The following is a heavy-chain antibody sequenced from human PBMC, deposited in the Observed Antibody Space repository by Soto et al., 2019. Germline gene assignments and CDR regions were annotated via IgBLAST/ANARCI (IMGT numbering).Heavy chain of an antibody. D-gene: IGHD3-3*01. CDR2: IWYDGSNK. CDR3: ARDPGDFYLTD. CDR1: GFTFSSYG. V-gene: IGHV3-33*01. Sequence: GGSLRLSCAASGFTFSSYGMHWVRQAPGKGLEWVAVIWYDGSNKYYADSVKGRFTISRDNSKNTLYLQMNSLRAEDTAVYYCARDPGDFYLTDWGQGTLVTVSS. J-gene: IGHJ4*02.